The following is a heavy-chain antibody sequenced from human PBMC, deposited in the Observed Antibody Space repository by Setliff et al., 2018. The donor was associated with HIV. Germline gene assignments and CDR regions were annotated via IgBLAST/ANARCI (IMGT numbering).Heavy chain of an antibody. Sequence: PSETLSLTCAVSGGSISSGGYSWSWIRQPPGKGLEWIGYIYDSGSAKHNPSLESRVRISVDTSKNHLSLKLNSVTVADTAVYYCARRQGGTSGYYEFFQQWGQGSLVTVSS. CDR3: ARRQGGTSGYYEFFQQ. V-gene: IGHV4-61*03. J-gene: IGHJ1*01. CDR1: GGSISSGGYS. D-gene: IGHD3-3*01. CDR2: IYDSGSA.